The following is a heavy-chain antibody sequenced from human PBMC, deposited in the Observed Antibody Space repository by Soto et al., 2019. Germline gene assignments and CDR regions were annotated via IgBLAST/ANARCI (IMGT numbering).Heavy chain of an antibody. Sequence: PSETMSLTCAVYGGSISGYYWSRLRQPPGKGLEWIGEINHSGSTNYNPSLKSRVTISVDTSKNQFSLKLSSVTAADTAVYYCARVGRGSYGKTHYYSGMDVWGQGTTVTVSS. CDR1: GGSISGYY. V-gene: IGHV4-34*01. J-gene: IGHJ6*02. CDR2: INHSGST. D-gene: IGHD1-26*01. CDR3: ARVGRGSYGKTHYYSGMDV.